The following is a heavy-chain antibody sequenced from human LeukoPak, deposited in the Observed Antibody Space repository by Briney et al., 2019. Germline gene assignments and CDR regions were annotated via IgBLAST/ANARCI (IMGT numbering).Heavy chain of an antibody. D-gene: IGHD5-18*01. V-gene: IGHV4-59*01. CDR2: IYNIETT. CDR3: ARGLDGYRFDP. CDR1: GVSMVNYH. J-gene: IGHJ5*02. Sequence: PSETLSLTCTVSGVSMVNYHWTWIRQSPGKEPENIGYIYNIETTYNNPSLMGRVTVSVDMSSRQFSLKLKSVTAADTAVYYCARGLDGYRFDPWGQGIMVTVSS.